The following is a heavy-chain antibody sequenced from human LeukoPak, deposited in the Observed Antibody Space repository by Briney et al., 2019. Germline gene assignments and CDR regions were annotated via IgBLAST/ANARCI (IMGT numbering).Heavy chain of an antibody. CDR3: ARDSSGWLETYNWFDP. Sequence: SETLSVTCTVSGGSISSSSYYWGWTRQPPGKGLEWIGSIYYSGSTYYNPSLKSRVTISVDTSKNQFSLKLSSVTAADTAVYYCARDSSGWLETYNWFDPWGQGTLVTVSS. CDR2: IYYSGST. D-gene: IGHD6-19*01. V-gene: IGHV4-39*07. J-gene: IGHJ5*02. CDR1: GGSISSSSYY.